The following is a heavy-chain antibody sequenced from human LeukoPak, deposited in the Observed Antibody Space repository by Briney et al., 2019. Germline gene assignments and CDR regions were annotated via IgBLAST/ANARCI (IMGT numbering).Heavy chain of an antibody. J-gene: IGHJ4*02. CDR3: ATDAKWELLGFDY. CDR1: GYTFTGYY. D-gene: IGHD1-26*01. Sequence: ASVKVSCKASGYTFTGYYMHWVRQVPGQGLEWMGWINPNSGGTNYAQKFQGRVTMTRDTSISTAYMELSRLRSDDTAVYYCATDAKWELLGFDYWGQGTLVTVSS. CDR2: INPNSGGT. V-gene: IGHV1-2*02.